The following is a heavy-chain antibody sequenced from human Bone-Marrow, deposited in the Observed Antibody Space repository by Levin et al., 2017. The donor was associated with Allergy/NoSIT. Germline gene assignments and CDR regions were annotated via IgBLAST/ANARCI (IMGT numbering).Heavy chain of an antibody. CDR2: IYYSGST. V-gene: IGHV4-39*01. CDR3: ARQYDILTGPGFDY. J-gene: IGHJ4*02. Sequence: PSETLSLTCTVSGGSISSSSYYWGWIRQPPGKGLEWIGSIYYSGSTYYNPSLKSRVTISVDTSKNQFSLKLSSVTAADTAVYYCARQYDILTGPGFDYWGQGTLVTVSS. CDR1: GGSISSSSYY. D-gene: IGHD3-9*01.